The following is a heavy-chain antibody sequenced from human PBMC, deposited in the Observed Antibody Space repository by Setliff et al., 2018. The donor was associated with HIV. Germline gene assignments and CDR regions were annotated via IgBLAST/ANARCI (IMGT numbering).Heavy chain of an antibody. Sequence: CAASGFTFSSYWMTWVRQAPGKGLQWVANIRRDEGEKYYVDSVKGRFTISRDNAKNSLYLQMSSLRVDDTAVYCCARISSAWYLVDYWGQGTLVTVSS. V-gene: IGHV3-7*03. CDR1: GFTFSSYW. CDR3: ARISSAWYLVDY. J-gene: IGHJ4*02. D-gene: IGHD6-13*01. CDR2: IRRDEGEK.